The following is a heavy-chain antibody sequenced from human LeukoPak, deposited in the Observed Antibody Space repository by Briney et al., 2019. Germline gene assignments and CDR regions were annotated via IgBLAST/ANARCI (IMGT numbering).Heavy chain of an antibody. Sequence: SETLSLTCAVYGGSFSGYYWSWIRQPPVKGLEWIGEINHSGSTNYNPSLKSRVTISVDTSKNQFSLKLSSVTAADTAVYYCARRGDGYKDNWFDPWGQGTLVTVSS. D-gene: IGHD5-24*01. CDR2: INHSGST. CDR1: GGSFSGYY. V-gene: IGHV4-34*01. CDR3: ARRGDGYKDNWFDP. J-gene: IGHJ5*02.